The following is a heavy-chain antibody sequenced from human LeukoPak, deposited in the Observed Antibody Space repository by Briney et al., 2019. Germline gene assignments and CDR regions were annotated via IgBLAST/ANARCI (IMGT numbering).Heavy chain of an antibody. CDR2: ISSTSSYK. CDR3: ARDGAAAGNDAFDI. V-gene: IGHV3-21*01. Sequence: GGSLRLSCAPSGFTFSIYSMTWVPQAPGKGREGFSSISSTSSYKYYADSVKGRFPISRDNAKNSLYLQMNSLRAEDTAVYYCARDGAAAGNDAFDIWGQGTMVTVSS. J-gene: IGHJ3*02. D-gene: IGHD6-13*01. CDR1: GFTFSIYS.